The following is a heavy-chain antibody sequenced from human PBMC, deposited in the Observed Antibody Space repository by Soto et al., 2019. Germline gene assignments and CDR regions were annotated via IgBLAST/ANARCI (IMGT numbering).Heavy chain of an antibody. D-gene: IGHD2-15*01. CDR3: ARAYSDAFDI. Sequence: GGSLRLSCAASGFMFSSYGIHWVRQAPGRGLEWVAVISYGGTYKYYADSVKGRFTLSRDNSENTVSLQMSSLRAEDTAVYYCARAYSDAFDIWGRGTMVTVSS. J-gene: IGHJ3*02. CDR1: GFMFSSYG. V-gene: IGHV3-30*03. CDR2: ISYGGTYK.